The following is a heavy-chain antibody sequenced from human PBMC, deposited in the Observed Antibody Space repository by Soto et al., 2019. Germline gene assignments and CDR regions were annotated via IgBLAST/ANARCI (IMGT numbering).Heavy chain of an antibody. J-gene: IGHJ4*02. V-gene: IGHV3-7*01. Sequence: EVQLVESGGGFVQPGGSLRLSCAASGFTFSSYWMSWVRQAPGKGLEWVANIKQDGSEKYYVDSVKGRFTISRDNAKNSLYLQMNSLRAEDTAVYYCATSRSSRWLQFWGQGTLVTVSS. CDR3: ATSRSSRWLQF. CDR1: GFTFSSYW. CDR2: IKQDGSEK. D-gene: IGHD5-12*01.